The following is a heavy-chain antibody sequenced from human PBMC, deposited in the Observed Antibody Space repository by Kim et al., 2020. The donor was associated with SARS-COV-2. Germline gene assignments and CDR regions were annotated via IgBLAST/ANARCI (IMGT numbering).Heavy chain of an antibody. J-gene: IGHJ4*02. CDR3: ARIVVVVAATWTFDY. D-gene: IGHD2-15*01. CDR1: GGSISSSSYY. V-gene: IGHV4-39*01. Sequence: SETLSLTCTVSGGSISSSSYYWGWIRQPPGKGLEWIGSIYYSGSTYYNPSLKSRVTISVDTSKKQFSLKLSSVTAADTAVYYCARIVVVVAATWTFDYWGQGTLVTVSS. CDR2: IYYSGST.